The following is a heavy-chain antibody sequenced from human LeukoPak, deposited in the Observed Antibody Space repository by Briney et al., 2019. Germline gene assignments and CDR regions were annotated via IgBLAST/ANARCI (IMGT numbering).Heavy chain of an antibody. Sequence: SETRSLTCTVSGGSISSSNYYWTWIRQPPGKGLEWIGYIYYSGSTNYNPSLKSRVTMSVDTSKKQFSLKVTSVTAADTAVYYCARLYDILTGFDYWGQGSLVIVSS. CDR2: IYYSGST. J-gene: IGHJ4*02. V-gene: IGHV4-61*05. CDR3: ARLYDILTGFDY. CDR1: GGSISSSNYY. D-gene: IGHD3-9*01.